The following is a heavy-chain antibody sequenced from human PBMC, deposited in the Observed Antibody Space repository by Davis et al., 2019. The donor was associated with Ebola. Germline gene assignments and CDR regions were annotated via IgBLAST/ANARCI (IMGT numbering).Heavy chain of an antibody. CDR2: INWNDGSS. D-gene: IGHD3-16*01. J-gene: IGHJ6*02. V-gene: IGHV3-20*04. Sequence: GESLKISCAASGFTFDDYAMTWVRQAPGKGLEWVSGINWNDGSSGYADSVKGRFTISRDNARNSLYLQMKSLRAEDTAVYYCARDRPLDFFFGDYYGMDVWGQGTTVTVSS. CDR3: ARDRPLDFFFGDYYGMDV. CDR1: GFTFDDYA.